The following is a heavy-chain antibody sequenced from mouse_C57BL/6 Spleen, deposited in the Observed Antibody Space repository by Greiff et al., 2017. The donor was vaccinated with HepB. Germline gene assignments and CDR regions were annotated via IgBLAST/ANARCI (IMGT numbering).Heavy chain of an antibody. CDR2: INYDGSST. CDR3: ARVGIYYGYGGYYFDY. J-gene: IGHJ2*01. Sequence: EVHLVESEGGLVQPGSSMKLSCTASGFTFSDYYMAWVRQVPEKGLEWVANINYDGSSTYYLDSLKSRFIISRDNAKNILYLQMSSLKSEDTATYYCARVGIYYGYGGYYFDYWGQGTTLTVSS. CDR1: GFTFSDYY. V-gene: IGHV5-16*01. D-gene: IGHD2-2*01.